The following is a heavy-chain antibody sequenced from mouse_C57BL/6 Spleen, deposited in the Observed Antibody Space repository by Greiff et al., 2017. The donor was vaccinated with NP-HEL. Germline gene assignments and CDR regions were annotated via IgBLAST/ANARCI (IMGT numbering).Heavy chain of an antibody. D-gene: IGHD1-1*01. J-gene: IGHJ2*01. CDR3: ARCGTTVALYYFDY. V-gene: IGHV1-82*01. CDR2: IYPGDGDT. CDR1: GYAFSSSW. Sequence: QVQLKESGPELVKPGASVKISCKASGYAFSSSWMNWVKQRPGKGLEWIGRIYPGDGDTNYNGKFKGKATLTADKSSSTAYMQLSSLTSEDSAVYFCARCGTTVALYYFDYWGQGTTLTVSS.